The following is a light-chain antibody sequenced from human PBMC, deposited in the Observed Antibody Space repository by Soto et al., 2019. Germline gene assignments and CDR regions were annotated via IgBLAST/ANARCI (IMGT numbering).Light chain of an antibody. CDR1: SSNIGAGYD. CDR3: QSYDISLSSGV. J-gene: IGLJ3*02. Sequence: QSVLTQPPSVSGAPGQRVTISCTGSSSNIGAGYDVHWYQQLPGTAPKLLIYGNSNRPSGVPDRFSGSKSGTSASLAITGLQAEDDADYYCQSYDISLSSGVFGGGTKLTVL. V-gene: IGLV1-40*01. CDR2: GNS.